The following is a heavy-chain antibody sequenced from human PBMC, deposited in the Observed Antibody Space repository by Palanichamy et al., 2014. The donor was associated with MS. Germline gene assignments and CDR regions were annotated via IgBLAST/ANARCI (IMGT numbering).Heavy chain of an antibody. CDR3: ARWVYSGSYRLYHGLDV. J-gene: IGHJ6*02. D-gene: IGHD1-26*01. CDR1: GFTFSTYS. V-gene: IGHV3-21*01. CDR2: ISSASNHI. Sequence: EVQLVESGGGLLNPGGSLRLSCAASGFTFSTYSMNWVRQAPGKGLEWVSSISSASNHIYYADSVKGRFTISRDNAKNSLFLQMNSLRAEDTAVYYCARWVYSGSYRLYHGLDVWGQGTTITVSS.